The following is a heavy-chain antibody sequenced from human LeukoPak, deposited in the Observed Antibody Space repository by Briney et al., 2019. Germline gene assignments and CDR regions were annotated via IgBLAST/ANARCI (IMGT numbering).Heavy chain of an antibody. CDR3: AKTREDCSSTSCPLGY. V-gene: IGHV3-23*01. CDR1: GFTFSSYA. Sequence: GGSLRLSCAASGFTFSSYAMSWVRQAPGKGLEWVSAISGSGGSTYYADSVKGRFTISRDNSKNTPYLQMNSLRAEDTAVYYCAKTREDCSSTSCPLGYWGQGTLVTVSS. D-gene: IGHD2-2*01. CDR2: ISGSGGST. J-gene: IGHJ4*02.